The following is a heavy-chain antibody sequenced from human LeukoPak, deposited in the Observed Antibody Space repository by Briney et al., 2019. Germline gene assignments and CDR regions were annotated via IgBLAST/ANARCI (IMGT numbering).Heavy chain of an antibody. D-gene: IGHD1-20*01. V-gene: IGHV3-23*01. CDR1: GFTFSSYA. CDR3: AKDRITVTPYYFDY. Sequence: PVGSLRLSCAASGFTFSSYAMSWVRQAPGKGLEWVSGVSGSGGSTYYADSVKGRFTISRDNSKNTLYLQMNSLRAEDTALYYCAKDRITVTPYYFDYWGQGTLVTVSS. CDR2: VSGSGGST. J-gene: IGHJ4*02.